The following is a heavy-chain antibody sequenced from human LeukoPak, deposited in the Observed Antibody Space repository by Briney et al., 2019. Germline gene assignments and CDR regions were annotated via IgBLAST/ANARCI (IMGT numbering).Heavy chain of an antibody. J-gene: IGHJ6*03. V-gene: IGHV3-23*01. CDR2: ISGSGGST. CDR3: AKGGYYYDSSGYYGNYYYYYYYMDV. D-gene: IGHD3-22*01. CDR1: GFTFSSYA. Sequence: GGSLRLSCAASGFTFSSYAMSWVRQAPGKGLEWVSAISGSGGSTYYADSVKGRFTISRDNSKNTLYLQMNSLRAEDTAVYYCAKGGYYYDSSGYYGNYYYYYYYMDVWGKGTTVTVSS.